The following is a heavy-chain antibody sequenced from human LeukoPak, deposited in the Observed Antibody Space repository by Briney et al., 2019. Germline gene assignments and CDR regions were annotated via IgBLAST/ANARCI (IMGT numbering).Heavy chain of an antibody. CDR1: GFTFSSYS. Sequence: GGSLRLSCAASGFTFSSYSMNWVRQAPGKGLEWVSYISSSSSTIYYAASVKGRFTISRDNAKNSLYLQMNSLRAEDTAVYYCARDLKYYYYYMDVWGKGTTVTVSS. J-gene: IGHJ6*03. CDR2: ISSSSSTI. V-gene: IGHV3-48*04. CDR3: ARDLKYYYYYMDV.